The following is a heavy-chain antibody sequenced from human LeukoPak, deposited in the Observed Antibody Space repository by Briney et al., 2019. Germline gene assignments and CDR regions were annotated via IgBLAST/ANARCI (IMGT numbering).Heavy chain of an antibody. CDR1: GFSFSSYN. V-gene: IGHV3-21*01. CDR2: ITTSSTYT. D-gene: IGHD1-26*01. J-gene: IGHJ4*02. Sequence: GGSLRLSCAASGFSFSSYNMNWVRQAPGKVLEWVSSITTSSTYTFYADSVKGRFTISRDNAKNSLYLQMNSLSTEDTAVYYCATQPYSGSSYFDYWGQGTLVTVSS. CDR3: ATQPYSGSSYFDY.